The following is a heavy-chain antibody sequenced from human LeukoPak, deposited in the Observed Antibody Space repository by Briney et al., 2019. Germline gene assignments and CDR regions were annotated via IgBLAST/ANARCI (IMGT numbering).Heavy chain of an antibody. J-gene: IGHJ4*02. CDR3: ARGSTTFDY. V-gene: IGHV4-59*01. CDR1: GDSISIYS. Sequence: SETLSLTCTVSGDSISIYSWSWIRQPPGKGLEWIGYLHYSGITYYNPSLKSRVTISVDTSRNQFSLKLSSVTAADTAVYFCARGSTTFDYWGQGTLVTVSS. CDR2: LHYSGIT. D-gene: IGHD1-26*01.